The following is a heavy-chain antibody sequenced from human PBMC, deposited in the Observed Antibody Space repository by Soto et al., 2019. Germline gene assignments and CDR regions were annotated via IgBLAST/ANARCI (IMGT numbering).Heavy chain of an antibody. CDR1: GGSISSYY. CDR2: IYYSGST. D-gene: IGHD5-12*01. J-gene: IGHJ5*02. CDR3: ARTSVEMATITRWFDP. Sequence: PSETLSLTCTVSGGSISSYYWSWIRQPPGKGLEWIGYIYYSGSTNYNPSLKSRVTISVDTSKNQFSLKLSSVTAADTAVYYCARTSVEMATITRWFDPWGQGTLVTVS. V-gene: IGHV4-59*01.